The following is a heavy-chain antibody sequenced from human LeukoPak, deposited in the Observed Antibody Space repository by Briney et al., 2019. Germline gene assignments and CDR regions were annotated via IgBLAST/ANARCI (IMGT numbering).Heavy chain of an antibody. Sequence: PGGSLRLSCAASGFTFSSYAMSWVRQAPGKGLEWVSAISGSGGSTYYADSVKGRFTISRDNSKNTLYLQMNSLRAEDTAVYYCARDIKTYYDFWSGYPRPFDYWGQGTLVTVSS. D-gene: IGHD3-3*01. J-gene: IGHJ4*02. CDR3: ARDIKTYYDFWSGYPRPFDY. V-gene: IGHV3-23*01. CDR2: ISGSGGST. CDR1: GFTFSSYA.